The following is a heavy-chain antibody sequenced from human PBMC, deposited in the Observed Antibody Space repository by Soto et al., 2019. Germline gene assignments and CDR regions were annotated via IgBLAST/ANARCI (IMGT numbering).Heavy chain of an antibody. D-gene: IGHD6-19*01. J-gene: IGHJ3*02. Sequence: GGPLRHSCAASEFKFSGYARHGVRQAPGKGLEWVAVISYDGSNKYYADSVKGRFTISRDNSKNTLYLQMNSLRAEDTAVYYCAREGIAVAGAAFDIWGQGTMVTVSS. CDR2: ISYDGSNK. CDR1: EFKFSGYA. CDR3: AREGIAVAGAAFDI. V-gene: IGHV3-30-3*01.